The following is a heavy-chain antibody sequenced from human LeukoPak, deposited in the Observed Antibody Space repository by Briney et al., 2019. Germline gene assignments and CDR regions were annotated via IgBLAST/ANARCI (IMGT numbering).Heavy chain of an antibody. CDR3: ARDWGVGIFDY. Sequence: PSQTLSLTCTVSGGSISSGRDDWRWIRQPAGKGLEGIVRIYTSGSTNDNPSLKNRFTISVDTSKNQFSLKLSSVTAADTAVYYCARDWGVGIFDYWGQGTLVTVSS. V-gene: IGHV4-61*02. CDR2: IYTSGST. J-gene: IGHJ4*02. D-gene: IGHD2-8*01. CDR1: GGSISSGRDD.